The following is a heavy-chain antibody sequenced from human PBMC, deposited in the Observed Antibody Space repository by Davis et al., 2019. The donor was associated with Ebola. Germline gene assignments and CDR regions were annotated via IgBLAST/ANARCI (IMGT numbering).Heavy chain of an antibody. CDR1: GGTFSNSG. CDR3: ARGLRSGSPHYLNY. D-gene: IGHD3-10*01. J-gene: IGHJ4*02. V-gene: IGHV1-69*13. Sequence: SVKVSCKASGGTFSNSGYSWVRQAPGQGLEWMGGIIPVFGSTNYAPQFQGRVTLSADESTGTAYMELSGLRSDDTAMYFCARGLRSGSPHYLNYWGQGTLVIVSS. CDR2: IIPVFGST.